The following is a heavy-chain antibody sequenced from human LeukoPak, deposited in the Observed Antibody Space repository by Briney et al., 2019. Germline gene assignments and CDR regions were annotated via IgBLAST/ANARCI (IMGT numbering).Heavy chain of an antibody. CDR3: ARIGSPGVAYYGMDV. Sequence: GGSLRLSCAASGFTVGNTYMSWVRQAPGKGLEWVSVIHDGGTTYYAASVEGRFTIARDNSRSTLSLQMNSLTTEDTAVYYCARIGSPGVAYYGMDVWGQGTTVTVSS. D-gene: IGHD3-3*01. V-gene: IGHV3-66*02. CDR1: GFTVGNTY. CDR2: IHDGGTT. J-gene: IGHJ6*02.